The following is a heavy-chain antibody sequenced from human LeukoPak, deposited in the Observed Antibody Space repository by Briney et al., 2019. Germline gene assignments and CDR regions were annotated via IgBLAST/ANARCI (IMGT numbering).Heavy chain of an antibody. CDR2: ISSSSSYI. CDR1: GFTFSSYS. V-gene: IGHV3-21*01. CDR3: ARDQAYYDSSGYYVDY. J-gene: IGHJ4*02. Sequence: GGSLRLSCAASGFTFSSYSMNWVRQAPGKGLEWVSSISSSSSYIYYADSVKGRFTISRDNAKNSLYLQMNSLRAEDTAVYYCARDQAYYDSSGYYVDYWGQETLVTVSS. D-gene: IGHD3-22*01.